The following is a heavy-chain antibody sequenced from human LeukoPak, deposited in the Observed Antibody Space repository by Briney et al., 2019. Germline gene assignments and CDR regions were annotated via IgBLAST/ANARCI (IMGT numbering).Heavy chain of an antibody. Sequence: GGSLRLSCAVSGFTFSNLWMSWVRQAPGRGLGWVANIHTEGNEKYHVESVKGRFTISRDNAKNSLFLQMNGLRVEDTAVYYCARGDDFSGDHWGQGPLVTVSS. CDR3: ARGDDFSGDH. CDR2: IHTEGNEK. J-gene: IGHJ4*02. CDR1: GFTFSNLW. D-gene: IGHD1-1*01. V-gene: IGHV3-7*04.